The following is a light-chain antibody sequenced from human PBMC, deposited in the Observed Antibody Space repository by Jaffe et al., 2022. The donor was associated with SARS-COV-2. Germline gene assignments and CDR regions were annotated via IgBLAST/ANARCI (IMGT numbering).Light chain of an antibody. CDR1: QGLSATY. V-gene: IGKV3-20*01. CDR3: QQYCCSPFT. J-gene: IGKJ3*01. CDR2: GTS. Sequence: EIVLTQSPGTLSLSPGERATLSCRASQGLSATYLAWYQQKPGQAPRLLIYGTSSRATGVPDRFGGSGSGTDFTLTISRLEPEDFAVYYCQQYCCSPFTFGPGTKVDIK.